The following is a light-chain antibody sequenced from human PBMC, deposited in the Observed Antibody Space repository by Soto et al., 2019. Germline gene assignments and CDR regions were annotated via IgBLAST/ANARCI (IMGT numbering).Light chain of an antibody. Sequence: QSALTQPASVSGSPGQSITISCTGTSSDVGSYDLVSWYQQHPGKAPKLMIYEGSERPSGVSNRVSGSKSGNTASLTISGLQAEDEADYYCYSYAGRSNWVFGGGTKLTVL. CDR2: EGS. J-gene: IGLJ3*02. CDR1: SSDVGSYDL. CDR3: YSYAGRSNWV. V-gene: IGLV2-23*01.